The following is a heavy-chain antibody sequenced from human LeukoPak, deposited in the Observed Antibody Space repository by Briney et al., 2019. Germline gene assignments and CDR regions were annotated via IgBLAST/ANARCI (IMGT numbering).Heavy chain of an antibody. CDR3: ATMRGFRPPSYVFLMDV. D-gene: IGHD3-10*02. CDR1: DTLTDDQ. V-gene: IGHV1-2*02. CDR2: INPSNGDP. J-gene: IGHJ6*02. Sequence: ASVKVYCKGDTLTDDQVHWVRQAPGQGLEWMGWINPSNGDPHYAEKFQGRVTMTRDTSLSMAYMELNSLRSDDTAVYYCATMRGFRPPSYVFLMDVWGQGTTVTVSS.